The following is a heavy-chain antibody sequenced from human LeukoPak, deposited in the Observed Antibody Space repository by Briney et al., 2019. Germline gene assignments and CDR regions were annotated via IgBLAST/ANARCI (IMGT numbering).Heavy chain of an antibody. CDR1: GFTFSSYW. Sequence: PGGSLRLSCAASGFTFSSYWMSWVRQAPGKGLEWVANIKQDGSEKYYVDSVKGRFTISRDNAKNSLYLQMNSLRAEDTAVYYCARDLQDSSSWHAPLDYWGQGTLVTVSS. V-gene: IGHV3-7*01. J-gene: IGHJ4*02. CDR2: IKQDGSEK. D-gene: IGHD6-13*01. CDR3: ARDLQDSSSWHAPLDY.